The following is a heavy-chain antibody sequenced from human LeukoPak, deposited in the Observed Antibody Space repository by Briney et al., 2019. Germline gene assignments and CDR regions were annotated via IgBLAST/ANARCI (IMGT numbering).Heavy chain of an antibody. J-gene: IGHJ5*02. V-gene: IGHV3-48*01. D-gene: IGHD2-15*01. Sequence: PGGSLRLSCAASGFTFSSYSMNWVRQAPGKGLEWVSYIRSSSSTIYYADSVKGRFTISRDNAKNSLYLQINSLRAEDTAVYYCARAGYCSGGSCVLNWFDPWGQGTLVTVSS. CDR3: ARAGYCSGGSCVLNWFDP. CDR2: IRSSSSTI. CDR1: GFTFSSYS.